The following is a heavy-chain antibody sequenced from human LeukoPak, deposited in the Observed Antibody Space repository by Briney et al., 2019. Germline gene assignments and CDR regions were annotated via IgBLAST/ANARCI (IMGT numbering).Heavy chain of an antibody. CDR3: ASSSLWFGEF. J-gene: IGHJ4*02. Sequence: SETLSLTXTVSGGSISSGSYYWSWIRQPAGKGLEWIGRIYTSGSTNYNPSLKSRVTISVDTSKNQFSLKLSSVTAADTAVYYCASSSLWFGEFWGQGTLVTVSS. CDR2: IYTSGST. V-gene: IGHV4-61*02. D-gene: IGHD3-10*01. CDR1: GGSISSGSYY.